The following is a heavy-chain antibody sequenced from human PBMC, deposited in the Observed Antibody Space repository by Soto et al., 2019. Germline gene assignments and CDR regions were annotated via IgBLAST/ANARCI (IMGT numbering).Heavy chain of an antibody. D-gene: IGHD3-10*01. J-gene: IGHJ6*02. CDR1: GGTFSSYA. CDR2: IIPIFGTA. V-gene: IGHV1-69*12. CDR3: ARDEWIGEFLDPSYCYCGMDV. Sequence: QVQLVQSGAEVKKPGSSVKVSCKASGGTFSSYAISWVRQAPGQGLEWMGGIIPIFGTANYAQKFQGRVKISADDSTTTAYMELSMLRSEDTAVYYCARDEWIGEFLDPSYCYCGMDVWGQGTTVTVSS.